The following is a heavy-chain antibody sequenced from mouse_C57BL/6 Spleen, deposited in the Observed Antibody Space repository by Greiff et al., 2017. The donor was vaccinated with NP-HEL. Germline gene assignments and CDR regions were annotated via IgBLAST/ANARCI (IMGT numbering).Heavy chain of an antibody. D-gene: IGHD3-2*02. V-gene: IGHV1-39*01. CDR1: GYSFTDYN. J-gene: IGHJ4*01. CDR2: INPNYGTT. Sequence: EVQRVESGPELVKPGASVKISCKASGYSFTDYNMNWVKQSNGKSLEWIGVINPNYGTTSYNQKFKGKATLSVDQSSSTAYMQLNSLTSEDSAVYYCARYGDPYSSGYDYYAMDYGGQGTSVTVSS. CDR3: ARYGDPYSSGYDYYAMDY.